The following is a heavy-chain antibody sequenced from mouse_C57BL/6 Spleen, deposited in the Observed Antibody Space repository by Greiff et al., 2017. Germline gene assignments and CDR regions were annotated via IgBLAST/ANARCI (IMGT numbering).Heavy chain of an antibody. CDR2: ISYDGSN. D-gene: IGHD3-3*01. V-gene: IGHV3-6*01. J-gene: IGHJ4*01. Sequence: DVQLQESGPGLVKPSQSLSLTCSVTGYSITSGYYWNWIRQFPGNKLEWMGYISYDGSNNYNPSLKNRISITRDTSKNQFFLKLNSVTTEDTATYYCARDRDFYYAMDYWGQGTSVTVSS. CDR3: ARDRDFYYAMDY. CDR1: GYSITSGYY.